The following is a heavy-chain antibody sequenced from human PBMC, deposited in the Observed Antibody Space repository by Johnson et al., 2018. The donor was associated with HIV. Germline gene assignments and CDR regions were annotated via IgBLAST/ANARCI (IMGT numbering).Heavy chain of an antibody. D-gene: IGHD1-26*01. J-gene: IGHJ3*02. CDR3: ARALEGGATTANEAFDI. CDR1: GFTFSSYA. Sequence: QVQLVESGGGVVQPGRSLRLSCAASGFTFSSYAMHWVRQAPGKGLEWVAVISSDGNNKYFADSVQGRFTISRDNSKNTLYLQMNSLRDEDTAVYYCARALEGGATTANEAFDIWGQGTMVTVSS. CDR2: ISSDGNNK. V-gene: IGHV3-30*04.